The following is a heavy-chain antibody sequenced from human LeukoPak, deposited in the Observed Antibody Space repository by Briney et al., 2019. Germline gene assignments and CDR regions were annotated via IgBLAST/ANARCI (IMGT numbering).Heavy chain of an antibody. D-gene: IGHD1-1*01. CDR3: ARDRYGGIIDY. J-gene: IGHJ4*02. CDR1: GGSVSSYY. CDR2: IYTSGST. V-gene: IGHV4-4*07. Sequence: SETLSLTCTVSGGSVSSYYWSLIRQPSGKGLEWIGRIYTSGSTNYNPSLKSRVTMSVDTSKNQFSLKLSSVTAADTAVYYCARDRYGGIIDYWGQGTLVTVSS.